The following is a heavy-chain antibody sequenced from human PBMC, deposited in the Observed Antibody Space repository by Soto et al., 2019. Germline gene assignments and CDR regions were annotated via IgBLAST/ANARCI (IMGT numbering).Heavy chain of an antibody. D-gene: IGHD2-15*01. CDR1: GFTFSSYA. J-gene: IGHJ3*02. V-gene: IGHV3-23*01. CDR2: ISGSGGST. CDR3: AKDIVVVVAATPIPGAFDI. Sequence: GGSLRLSCAASGFTFSSYAMSWVRQAPGKGLEWVSAISGSGGSTYYADSVKGRFTISRDNSKNTLYLQMNSLRAEDTAVYYCAKDIVVVVAATPIPGAFDIWGQGTMVTVS.